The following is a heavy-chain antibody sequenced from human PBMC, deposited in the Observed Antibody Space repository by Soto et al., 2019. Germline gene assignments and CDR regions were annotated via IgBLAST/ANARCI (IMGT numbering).Heavy chain of an antibody. CDR2: INSDGSST. CDR1: GFTFSSYW. V-gene: IGHV3-74*01. Sequence: GSLRLSCAASGFTFSSYWMHWVRQAPGKGLVWVSRINSDGSSTSYADSVKGRFTISRDNAKNTLYLQMNSLRAEDTAVYYCAREAVAGTYYYYYYGMDVWGQGTTVTVSS. J-gene: IGHJ6*02. CDR3: AREAVAGTYYYYYYGMDV. D-gene: IGHD6-19*01.